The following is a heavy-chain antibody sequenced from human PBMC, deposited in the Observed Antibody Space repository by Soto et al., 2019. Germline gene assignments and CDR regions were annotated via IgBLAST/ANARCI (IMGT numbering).Heavy chain of an antibody. CDR1: GFTFSSYG. CDR3: AKVGGYCSGGSCYRYYYYYGMDV. CDR2: ISYDGSNK. Sequence: GGSLRLSCAASGFTFSSYGMHWVRQAPGKGLEWVAVISYDGSNKYYADSVKGRFTISRDNSKNTLYLQMNSLRAEDTAVYYCAKVGGYCSGGSCYRYYYYYGMDVWGQGTTVTAP. J-gene: IGHJ6*02. V-gene: IGHV3-30*18. D-gene: IGHD2-15*01.